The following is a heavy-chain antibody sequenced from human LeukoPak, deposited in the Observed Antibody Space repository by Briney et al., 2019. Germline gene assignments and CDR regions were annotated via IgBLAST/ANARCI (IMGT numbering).Heavy chain of an antibody. Sequence: PSETLSLTCAVYGGSFSGYYWSWIRQPQGEGLEWIGEINHSGSTNYNPSLKSRVTISVDTSKNQFSLKLSSVTAADTAVYYCARGLWFGENDYWGQGTLVTVSS. D-gene: IGHD3-10*01. J-gene: IGHJ4*02. CDR1: GGSFSGYY. V-gene: IGHV4-34*01. CDR2: INHSGST. CDR3: ARGLWFGENDY.